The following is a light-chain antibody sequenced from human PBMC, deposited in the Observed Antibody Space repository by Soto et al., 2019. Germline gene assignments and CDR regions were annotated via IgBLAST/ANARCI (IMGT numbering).Light chain of an antibody. J-gene: IGKJ1*01. CDR2: GAS. CDR1: QSVSSNY. Sequence: EIVLTQSPGTLSLSPGERATLSCRASQSVSSNYLAWYQQKPGQAPRPLIYGASSRATGIPDRFSGSGAGTDFTLTISRLESEDFAGYYCQQYGSSPWTFGQGTKVDIK. CDR3: QQYGSSPWT. V-gene: IGKV3-20*01.